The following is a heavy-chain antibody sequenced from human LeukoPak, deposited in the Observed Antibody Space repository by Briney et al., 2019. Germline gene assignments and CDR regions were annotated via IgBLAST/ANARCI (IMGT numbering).Heavy chain of an antibody. CDR3: ASSSF. Sequence: GGSLRLSCAASGFTFDDYAMHWVRQAPGKGLEWVSGISWNSGSIGYADSVKGRFTISRDNAKNSLYLQMNSPRAEDTALYYCASSSFWGQGTLVTVSS. D-gene: IGHD6-6*01. V-gene: IGHV3-9*01. CDR2: ISWNSGSI. J-gene: IGHJ4*02. CDR1: GFTFDDYA.